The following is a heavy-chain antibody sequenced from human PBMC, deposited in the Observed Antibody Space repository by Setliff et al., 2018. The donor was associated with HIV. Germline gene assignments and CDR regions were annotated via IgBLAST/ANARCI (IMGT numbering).Heavy chain of an antibody. CDR2: IYSSGSA. CDR1: GDSISSAGYN. V-gene: IGHV4-31*02. J-gene: IGHJ1*01. CDR3: ARSPSSGYYPNAENFQH. D-gene: IGHD3-22*01. Sequence: SETLSLTCTVSGDSISSAGYNWNWIRQHPGKGLEWIGYIYSSGSAYYNPSLKSRVTISVDTPKNQFSLMLSSVAAADTAVYYCARSPSSGYYPNAENFQHWGQGTLVTVSS.